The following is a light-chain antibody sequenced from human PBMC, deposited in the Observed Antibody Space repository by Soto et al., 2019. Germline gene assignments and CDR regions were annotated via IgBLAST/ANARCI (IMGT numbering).Light chain of an antibody. Sequence: EIVLTQSPATLSLSPGERATLSCRASQSVGSFLVWYQQKPGQAPRLLVYDASTRATGIPARFSGSGSGTDVTLHISSLEPVYFAVYYCQQSNNWPPYMYTFGQGTKLEIK. CDR2: DAS. CDR3: QQSNNWPPYMYT. V-gene: IGKV3-11*01. CDR1: QSVGSF. J-gene: IGKJ2*01.